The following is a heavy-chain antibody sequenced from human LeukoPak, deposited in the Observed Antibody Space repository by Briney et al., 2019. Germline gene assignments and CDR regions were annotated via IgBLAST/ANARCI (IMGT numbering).Heavy chain of an antibody. CDR1: GYTFSSFG. CDR3: VSEGVQAARRGPAGY. J-gene: IGHJ4*02. V-gene: IGHV1-18*01. Sequence: GASPKVSCEASGYTFSSFGNSWGRPGPGQGAEWGGWICAYNGEPNYAQKLQGGVTLTPDTSTSTAYMQLRSLRTDDTAVYYCVSEGVQAARRGPAGYWGQGTLVTVSS. CDR2: ICAYNGEP. D-gene: IGHD6-13*01.